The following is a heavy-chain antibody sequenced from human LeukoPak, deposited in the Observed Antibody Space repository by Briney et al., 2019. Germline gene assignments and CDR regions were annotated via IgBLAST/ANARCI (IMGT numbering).Heavy chain of an antibody. D-gene: IGHD6-13*01. J-gene: IGHJ3*02. CDR3: AKEKGIAAGREMVAFDI. CDR2: ISYDGSNK. V-gene: IGHV3-30*18. CDR1: GFTFSSYG. Sequence: GGSLRLSCAASGFTFSSYGMHWARQAPGKGLEWVAVISYDGSNKYYADSVKGRFTISRDNSKNTLYLQMNSLRAEDTAVYYCAKEKGIAAGREMVAFDIWGQGTMVTVSS.